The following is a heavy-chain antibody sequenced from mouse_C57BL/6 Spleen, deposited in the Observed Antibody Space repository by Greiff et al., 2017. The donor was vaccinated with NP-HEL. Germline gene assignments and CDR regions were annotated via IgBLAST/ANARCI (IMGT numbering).Heavy chain of an antibody. D-gene: IGHD1-1*01. J-gene: IGHJ3*01. CDR2: IYPGDGDT. CDR3: AHYYDSSSFAY. V-gene: IGHV1-82*01. CDR1: GYAFSSSW. Sequence: VQLQQSGPELVKPGASVKISCKASGYAFSSSWMNWVKQRPGKGLEWIGRIYPGDGDTYYNGKFKGKATLTADKSSSTAYMQLSSLTSEDSAVYFCAHYYDSSSFAYWGQGTLVTVSA.